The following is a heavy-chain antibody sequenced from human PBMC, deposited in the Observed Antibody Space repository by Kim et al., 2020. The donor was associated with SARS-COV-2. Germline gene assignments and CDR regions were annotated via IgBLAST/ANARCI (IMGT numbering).Heavy chain of an antibody. J-gene: IGHJ2*01. CDR3: AKAQPLSSGWY. D-gene: IGHD6-19*01. CDR1: GFTVNNFA. CDR2: DPGGGGRT. V-gene: IGHV3-23*01. Sequence: GGSLSLSCGASGFTVNNFAMSWVRQAPGKGLEWVSTDPGGGGRTFYADSVKGRFTISRDNSKNTVFLQMNSVRAEDTAVYYCAKAQPLSSGWY.